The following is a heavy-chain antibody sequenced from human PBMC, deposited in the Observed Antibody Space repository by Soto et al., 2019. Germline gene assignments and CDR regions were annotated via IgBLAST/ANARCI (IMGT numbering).Heavy chain of an antibody. V-gene: IGHV3-30*03. CDR2: ISYDGSNK. CDR3: ARAEVGATRDYYYGMDV. J-gene: IGHJ6*02. Sequence: PGGSLRLSCAASGFTFSSYGMHWVRQAPGKGLEWVAVISYDGSNKYYADSVKGRFTISRDNSKNTLYLQMSSLRAEDTAVYYCARAEVGATRDYYYGMDVWGQGTTVTVS. CDR1: GFTFSSYG. D-gene: IGHD1-26*01.